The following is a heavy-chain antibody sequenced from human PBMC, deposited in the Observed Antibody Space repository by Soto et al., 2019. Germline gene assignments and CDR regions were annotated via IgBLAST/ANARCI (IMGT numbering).Heavy chain of an antibody. Sequence: GGYLRLSCAASGFTFSSYGMHWVRQTPGKGLEWVAVISNEGSNKYYADSVKGRFTMSRDNSKSTLHLQMDSLRAEDTAVYYCAKDTNWNYEEKYYFDYWGQGTLVTVSS. J-gene: IGHJ4*02. CDR2: ISNEGSNK. CDR1: GFTFSSYG. D-gene: IGHD1-7*01. V-gene: IGHV3-30*18. CDR3: AKDTNWNYEEKYYFDY.